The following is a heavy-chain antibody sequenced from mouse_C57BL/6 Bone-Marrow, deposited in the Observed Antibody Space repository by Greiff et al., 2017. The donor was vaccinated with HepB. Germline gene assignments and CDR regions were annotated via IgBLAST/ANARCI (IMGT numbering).Heavy chain of an antibody. CDR2: IYPRSGNT. Sequence: QVQLQQSGAELARPGASVKLSCKASGYTFTSYGISWVKQRTGQGLEWIGEIYPRSGNTYYNEKFKGKATLTADKSSSTAYMELRSLTSEDSAVYFCAREAFYYDYDTWFDYWGQGTLVTVSA. J-gene: IGHJ3*01. V-gene: IGHV1-81*01. CDR3: AREAFYYDYDTWFDY. D-gene: IGHD2-4*01. CDR1: GYTFTSYG.